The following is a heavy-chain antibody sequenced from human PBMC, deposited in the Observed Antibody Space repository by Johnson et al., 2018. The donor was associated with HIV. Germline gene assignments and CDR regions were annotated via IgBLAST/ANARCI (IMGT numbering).Heavy chain of an antibody. CDR1: GFTFSTYG. CDR2: ISGTGGTT. V-gene: IGHV3-23*04. D-gene: IGHD3-10*02. J-gene: IGHJ3*02. Sequence: EVQLVESGGGLVQPGGSLRMSCVASGFTFSTYGMTWVRQAPGKGLEWVSAISGTGGTTYFADSVKGRFTISRDNSKNTLYLQMNSMRAEDTALYYCARKPALQCSRLPGDVGAFDIWGQGTMVTVS. CDR3: ARKPALQCSRLPGDVGAFDI.